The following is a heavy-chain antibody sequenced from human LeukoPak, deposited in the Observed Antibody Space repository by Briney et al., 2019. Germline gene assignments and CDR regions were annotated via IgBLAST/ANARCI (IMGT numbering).Heavy chain of an antibody. J-gene: IGHJ6*02. D-gene: IGHD2-2*02. CDR1: GYTFTSYG. Sequence: SVKVSCKASGYTFTSYGISWVRQAPGQGLEWMGRIIPVVGVTNYAQKFQGRVTITADISTSTAYMELSSLRSEDTAVYYCARIQAVGVPVAIDAYYSYGMDVWGQGTTVTVSS. CDR3: ARIQAVGVPVAIDAYYSYGMDV. V-gene: IGHV1-69*04. CDR2: IIPVVGVT.